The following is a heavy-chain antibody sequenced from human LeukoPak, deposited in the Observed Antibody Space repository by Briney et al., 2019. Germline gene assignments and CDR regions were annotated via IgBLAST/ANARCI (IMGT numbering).Heavy chain of an antibody. V-gene: IGHV4-34*01. D-gene: IGHD3-10*01. CDR3: ARGLWFGEN. J-gene: IGHJ4*02. Sequence: SETLSLTCAVYGGSFSGYYWSWIRQPPGKGLEWIGEINHSGSTNYNPSLKSRVTISVDASKNQFSLKLSSVTAADTAVYYCARGLWFGENWGQGTLVTVSS. CDR2: INHSGST. CDR1: GGSFSGYY.